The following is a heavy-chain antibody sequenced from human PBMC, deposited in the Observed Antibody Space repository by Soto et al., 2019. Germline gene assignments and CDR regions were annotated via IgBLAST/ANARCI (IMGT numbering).Heavy chain of an antibody. CDR1: GGSFSGYY. CDR2: ISDSGST. CDR3: ARGLLLWFGELSRRGGYYYYMDV. J-gene: IGHJ6*03. Sequence: QVQLQQWGAGLLKPSETLSLTCAVYGGSFSGYYWSWIRQTPGKGLEWIGEISDSGSTNYNPSLKSRLTMLVASLKNQFSLKLSSVTAADAAVYYCARGLLLWFGELSRRGGYYYYMDVWGKGTTVTVSS. D-gene: IGHD3-10*01. V-gene: IGHV4-34*01.